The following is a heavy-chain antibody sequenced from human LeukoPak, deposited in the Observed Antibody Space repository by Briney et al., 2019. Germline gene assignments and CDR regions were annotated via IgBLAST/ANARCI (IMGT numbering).Heavy chain of an antibody. D-gene: IGHD3-22*01. Sequence: GGSLRLSCEASGFTFRYWMHWVRQAPGKGLVWVSRINSDGSSTSHADSVKGRFTISRDNAKNTLYLQMNSLRAEDTAVYYCARGSNGYYYDNSGAFSWGQGTLVTVSS. V-gene: IGHV3-74*01. J-gene: IGHJ5*02. CDR1: GFTFRYW. CDR3: ARGSNGYYYDNSGAFS. CDR2: INSDGSST.